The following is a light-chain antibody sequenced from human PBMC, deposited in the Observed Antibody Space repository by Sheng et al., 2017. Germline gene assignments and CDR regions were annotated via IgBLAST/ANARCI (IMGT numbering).Light chain of an antibody. J-gene: IGKJ3*01. CDR2: GAF. CDR1: ESMSYW. CDR3: QQYDDLAFT. V-gene: IGKV1-33*01. Sequence: DIQMTQSPSTLSASVGDRVTITCRASESMSYWLAWYQQKPGKAPKLLIYGAFNLETGVPARFSGGRSGTHFTFTISSLQPEDIATYHCQQYDDLAFTFGPGTKVDIK.